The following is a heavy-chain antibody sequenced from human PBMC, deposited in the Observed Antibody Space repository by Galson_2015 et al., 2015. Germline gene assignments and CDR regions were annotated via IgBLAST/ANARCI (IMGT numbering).Heavy chain of an antibody. CDR3: ARFSLGLFRGGMDV. D-gene: IGHD3-16*01. J-gene: IGHJ6*02. CDR2: ISYDGSNK. Sequence: SLRLSCAASGFTFSSYGMHWVRQAPGKGLEWVAVISYDGSNKYYADSVKGRFTISRDNSKNTLYLQMNSLRAEDTAVYYCARFSLGLFRGGMDVWGQGTTVTVSS. CDR1: GFTFSSYG. V-gene: IGHV3-30*19.